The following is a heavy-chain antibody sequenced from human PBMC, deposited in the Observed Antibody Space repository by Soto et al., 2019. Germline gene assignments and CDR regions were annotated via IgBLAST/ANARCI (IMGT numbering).Heavy chain of an antibody. V-gene: IGHV3-74*01. J-gene: IGHJ4*02. Sequence: EVQLVESGGGLVQPGGSLRLSCEASGFTFSNYWFHWVRQAPGKGLVWVSRTNQHGTIIDYADFAKGRFTISRDNAKKMLYVERNSGRAEDRVVYYGRRERGGGGGFWGQGTLVTVSS. CDR3: RRERGGGGGF. D-gene: IGHD3-16*01. CDR2: TNQHGTII. CDR1: GFTFSNYW.